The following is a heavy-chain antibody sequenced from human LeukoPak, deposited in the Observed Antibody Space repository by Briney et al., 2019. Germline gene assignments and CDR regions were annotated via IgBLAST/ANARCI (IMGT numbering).Heavy chain of an antibody. V-gene: IGHV3-21*01. CDR2: ISSSSSYI. CDR1: GFTFSTYA. Sequence: GGSLRLSCAASGFTFSTYAIHWVRQAPGKGLEWVSSISSSSSYIYYADSVKGRFTISRDDAKNSLYLQTNSLRAEDTAVYYCARGYSSSWSIFDYWGQGTLVTLSS. J-gene: IGHJ4*02. D-gene: IGHD6-13*01. CDR3: ARGYSSSWSIFDY.